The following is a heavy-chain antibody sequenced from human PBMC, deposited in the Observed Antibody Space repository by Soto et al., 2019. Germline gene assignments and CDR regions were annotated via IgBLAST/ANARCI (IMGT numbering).Heavy chain of an antibody. CDR3: AKGVGAQLWFAFDY. V-gene: IGHV3-30*18. CDR2: VSYDRSSK. D-gene: IGHD5-18*01. Sequence: GGSLRLSCVASGFSFSTSGMHWVRQAPGKGLEWVAVVSYDRSSKFYADSVKGRFTISSDDSKNTLYLQMDSLRAEDTAVYYCAKGVGAQLWFAFDYWGQGTLVTVSS. CDR1: GFSFSTSG. J-gene: IGHJ4*02.